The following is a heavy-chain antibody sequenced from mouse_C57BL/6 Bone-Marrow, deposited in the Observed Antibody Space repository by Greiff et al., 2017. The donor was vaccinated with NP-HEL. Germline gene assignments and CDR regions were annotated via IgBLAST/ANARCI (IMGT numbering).Heavy chain of an antibody. CDR2: IDPENGDT. Sequence: VQLKESGAELVRPGASVKLSCTASGFNIKDDYMHWVKQRPEQGLEWIGWIDPENGDTEYASKFQGKATITADTSSSTAYMQLSSLTSEDSAVYYCARRYYGSSLDYWGQGTTLTVSS. CDR3: ARRYYGSSLDY. CDR1: GFNIKDDY. V-gene: IGHV14-4*01. D-gene: IGHD1-1*01. J-gene: IGHJ2*01.